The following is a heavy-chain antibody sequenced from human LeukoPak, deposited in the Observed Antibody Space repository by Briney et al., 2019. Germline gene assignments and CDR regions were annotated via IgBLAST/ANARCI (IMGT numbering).Heavy chain of an antibody. CDR2: ISGSGGST. Sequence: PGGSLRLSCAASGFTFSSYAKSWVRQAPGKGLEWVSAISGSGGSTYYADSVKGRFTISRDNSKNTLYLQMNSLRAEDTAVYYCAKDDYGDYVNGHWGQGTLVTVSS. V-gene: IGHV3-23*01. CDR3: AKDDYGDYVNGH. J-gene: IGHJ4*02. CDR1: GFTFSSYA. D-gene: IGHD4-17*01.